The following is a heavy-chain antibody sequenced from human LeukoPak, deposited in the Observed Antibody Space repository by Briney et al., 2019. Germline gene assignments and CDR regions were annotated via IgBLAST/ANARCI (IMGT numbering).Heavy chain of an antibody. CDR2: INPSGGST. CDR3: ARQYLYDSSGWLAFDI. J-gene: IGHJ3*02. Sequence: ASVTVSCTASGYTFTSYYMHWVRQAPGQGLEWMGIINPSGGSTSYAQKFQGRVTMTRDTSTSTVYMELSSLRSEDTAVYYCARQYLYDSSGWLAFDIWGQGTMVTVSS. D-gene: IGHD3-22*01. CDR1: GYTFTSYY. V-gene: IGHV1-46*01.